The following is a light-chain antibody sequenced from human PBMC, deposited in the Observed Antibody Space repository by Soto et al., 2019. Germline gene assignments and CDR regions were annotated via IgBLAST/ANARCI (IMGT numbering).Light chain of an antibody. J-gene: IGKJ5*01. CDR2: GAS. CDR1: QSVSNNL. CDR3: QQYGSSPIT. Sequence: EIVLTQSPGTLSLSPGERATLSCRASQSVSNNLLAWYQQKPGQAPRLLICGASSRATGIPDRFSGSGSGTDFTLTISRLEPEDFAVYYCQQYGSSPITFGQGTRLEIK. V-gene: IGKV3-20*01.